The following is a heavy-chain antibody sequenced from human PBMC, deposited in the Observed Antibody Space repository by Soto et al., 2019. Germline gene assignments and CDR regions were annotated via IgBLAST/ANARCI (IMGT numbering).Heavy chain of an antibody. V-gene: IGHV4-34*01. CDR1: GGSFSGYY. D-gene: IGHD6-6*01. CDR3: ARSRVAARGTTNFDY. J-gene: IGHJ4*02. CDR2: INHSGST. Sequence: WETLSLICAVYGGSFSGYYWSWIRQPPGKGLEWIGEINHSGSTNYNPSLKSRVTISVDTSKNQFSLKLSSVTAADTAVYYCARSRVAARGTTNFDYWGQGTLVTVSS.